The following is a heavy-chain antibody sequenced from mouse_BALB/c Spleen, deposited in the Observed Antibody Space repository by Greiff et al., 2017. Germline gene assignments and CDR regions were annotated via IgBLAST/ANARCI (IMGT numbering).Heavy chain of an antibody. CDR1: GYTFTSYW. CDR2: INPSNGRT. J-gene: IGHJ4*01. D-gene: IGHD1-2*01. V-gene: IGHV1S81*02. CDR3: ARWPFITKEAMDY. Sequence: QVQLQQPGAELVKPGASVKLSCKASGYTFTSYWMPWVKQRPGQGLEWIGEINPSNGRTNYNEKFKSKATLTVDKSSSTAYMQLSSLTSEDSAVYYCARWPFITKEAMDYWGQGTSVTVSS.